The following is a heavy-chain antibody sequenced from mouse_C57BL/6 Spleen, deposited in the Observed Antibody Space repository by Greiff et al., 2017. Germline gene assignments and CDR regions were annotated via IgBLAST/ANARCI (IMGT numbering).Heavy chain of an antibody. CDR2: IAPSDSYT. CDR1: GYTFTSYW. J-gene: IGHJ2*01. CDR3: ARREVITTVVFDY. D-gene: IGHD1-1*01. Sequence: QVQLQQPGAELVRPGTSVKLSCKASGYTFTSYWMHWVKQRPGQGLEWIGVIAPSDSYTNYNQKFKGKATLTVDTSSSTAYMQLSSLTSEDSAVYYCARREVITTVVFDYWGQGTTLTVSS. V-gene: IGHV1-59*01.